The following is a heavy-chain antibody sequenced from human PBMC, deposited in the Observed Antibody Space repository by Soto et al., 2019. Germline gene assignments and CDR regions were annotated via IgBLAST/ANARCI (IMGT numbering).Heavy chain of an antibody. CDR1: GRTISSGGYS. CDR2: IYHSGST. J-gene: IGHJ6*02. Sequence: PSDTLSLTYAISGRTISSGGYSRSWIRQPPGKGLEWIGYIYHSGSTYYNPSLKSRVTISVDTSKNQFSLKLNSVTAADTAVYYCARDLWGYCGADCYPLDVWGQGTTVT. CDR3: ARDLWGYCGADCYPLDV. D-gene: IGHD2-21*02. V-gene: IGHV4-30-2*01.